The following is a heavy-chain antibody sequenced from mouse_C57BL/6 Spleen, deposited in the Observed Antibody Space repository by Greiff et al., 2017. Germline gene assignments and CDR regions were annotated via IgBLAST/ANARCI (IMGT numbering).Heavy chain of an antibody. CDR1: GYAFSSSW. J-gene: IGHJ4*01. CDR2: IYPGDGDT. Sequence: VQLQQSGPELVKPGASVKISCKASGYAFSSSWMNWVKQRPGKGLEWIGRIYPGDGDTNYNGKFKGKATLTADKSSSTAYMQLSSRTSEDSAVYFCARGGDGYLYYYAMDYWGQGTSVTVSS. D-gene: IGHD2-3*01. V-gene: IGHV1-82*01. CDR3: ARGGDGYLYYYAMDY.